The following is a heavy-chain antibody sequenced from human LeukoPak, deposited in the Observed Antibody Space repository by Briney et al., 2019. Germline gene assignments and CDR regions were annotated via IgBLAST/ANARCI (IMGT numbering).Heavy chain of an antibody. CDR3: ARVGPITMVRGVMSPFDY. CDR2: IIPILGIA. Sequence: ASVKVSCKASGGTFSSYAISWVRQAPEQGLEWMGRIIPILGIANYAQKLQGRVTMTTDTSTSTAYMELRSLRSDDTAVYYCARVGPITMVRGVMSPFDYWGQGTLVTVSS. D-gene: IGHD3-10*01. J-gene: IGHJ4*02. CDR1: GGTFSSYA. V-gene: IGHV1-69*04.